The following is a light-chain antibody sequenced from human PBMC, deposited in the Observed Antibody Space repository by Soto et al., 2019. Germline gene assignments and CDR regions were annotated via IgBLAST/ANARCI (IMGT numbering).Light chain of an antibody. J-gene: IGLJ1*01. CDR2: DVN. CDR1: SNDVGGYNF. Sequence: QSVLTQPRSLSGSPGQSVTISCTGTSNDVGGYNFVSWYQQHPGKVPKLIIYDVNIRPSGAPDRFSASKSGITASLTISGLQAEDEADYYCCSYVGSDSSFVFGSGTKVTVL. CDR3: CSYVGSDSSFV. V-gene: IGLV2-11*01.